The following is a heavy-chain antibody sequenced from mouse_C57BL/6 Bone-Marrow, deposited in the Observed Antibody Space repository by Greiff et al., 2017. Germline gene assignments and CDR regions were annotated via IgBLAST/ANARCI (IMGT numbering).Heavy chain of an antibody. J-gene: IGHJ4*01. CDR3: ARYKGGNYNYYAMDY. D-gene: IGHD2-1*01. Sequence: EVMLVESGGGLVQPGGSLSLSCAASGFTFTDYYMSWVRQPPGKALEWLGFIRNKANGYTTEYSASVKGRFTISRDNSQSILYLQMNALRAEDSATYYCARYKGGNYNYYAMDYWGQGTSVTVSS. CDR1: GFTFTDYY. V-gene: IGHV7-3*01. CDR2: IRNKANGYTT.